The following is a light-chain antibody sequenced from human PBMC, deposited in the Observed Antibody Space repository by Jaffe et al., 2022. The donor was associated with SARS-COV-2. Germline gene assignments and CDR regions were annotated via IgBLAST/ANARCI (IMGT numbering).Light chain of an antibody. CDR2: DAS. Sequence: EIVMTQSPVTLSVSPGERATLSCRASQSVGSNLAWYQHRPGRAPRLLIYDASTRAAGIAARFRGSGSGTEFTFTISSLQSEDFAVYYCQQYNDWSSVSFGGGTKVEI. CDR3: QQYNDWSSVS. CDR1: QSVGSN. V-gene: IGKV3D-15*01. J-gene: IGKJ4*01.